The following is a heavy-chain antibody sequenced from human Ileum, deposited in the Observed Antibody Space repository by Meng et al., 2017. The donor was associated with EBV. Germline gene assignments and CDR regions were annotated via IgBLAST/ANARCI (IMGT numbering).Heavy chain of an antibody. CDR3: ARRRGGSGRDC. CDR1: GGSFSGYY. Sequence: QVQLQQWGAGLLKPSQTLSLTCAVYGGSFSGYYWSWIRQPPGKGLEWIGEINHSGSTNYNPSLKSRVTISVDTSKNQFSLKLSSVTAADTAVYYCARRRGGSGRDCWGQGPLVTVSS. D-gene: IGHD3-10*01. V-gene: IGHV4-34*01. J-gene: IGHJ4*02. CDR2: INHSGST.